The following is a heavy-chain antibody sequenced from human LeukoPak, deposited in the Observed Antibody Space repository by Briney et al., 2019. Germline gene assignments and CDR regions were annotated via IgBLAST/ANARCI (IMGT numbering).Heavy chain of an antibody. Sequence: GGSLRLSCAASGFTFSSYAMSWVRQAPGEGLEWVSAISGSGGSTYYADSVKGRFTISRDNSKNTLYLQMNSLRAEDTAVYYCAKSLILQQPHYYYYYGMDVWGQGTTVTVSS. CDR1: GFTFSSYA. CDR2: ISGSGGST. D-gene: IGHD2/OR15-2a*01. J-gene: IGHJ6*02. CDR3: AKSLILQQPHYYYYYGMDV. V-gene: IGHV3-23*01.